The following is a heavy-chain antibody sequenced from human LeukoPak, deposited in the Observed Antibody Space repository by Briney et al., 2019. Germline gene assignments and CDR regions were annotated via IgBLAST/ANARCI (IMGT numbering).Heavy chain of an antibody. V-gene: IGHV4-59*01. CDR3: AGGYYYMDV. CDR2: IYYSGST. D-gene: IGHD2-15*01. CDR1: GASISSYY. J-gene: IGHJ6*03. Sequence: PSETLSLTCTVSGASISSYYWSWIRQPPGKGLEWIGYIYYSGSTNYNPSLKSRVTISVDTSKNQFSLKLSSVTAADTAVYYCAGGYYYMDVWGKGTTVTISS.